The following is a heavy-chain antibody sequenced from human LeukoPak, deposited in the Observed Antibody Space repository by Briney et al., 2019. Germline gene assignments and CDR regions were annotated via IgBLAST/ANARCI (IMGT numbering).Heavy chain of an antibody. CDR1: GFTFSSYA. CDR3: AKDKGVSDAFDI. CDR2: ISWNSGSI. V-gene: IGHV3-9*01. D-gene: IGHD3-16*02. Sequence: PGGSLRLSCAASGFTFSSYAMSWVRQAPGKGLEWVSGISWNSGSIGYADSVKGRFTISRDNAKNSLYLQMNSLRAEDTALYYCAKDKGVSDAFDIWGQGTMVTVSS. J-gene: IGHJ3*02.